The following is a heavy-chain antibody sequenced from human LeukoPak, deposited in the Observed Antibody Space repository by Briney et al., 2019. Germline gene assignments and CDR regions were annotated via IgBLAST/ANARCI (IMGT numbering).Heavy chain of an antibody. CDR3: AREKEGYCSRTSCYLDYYYYYMDV. D-gene: IGHD2-2*01. J-gene: IGHJ6*03. CDR2: ISSSSSTI. Sequence: GGPLRLSCAASGFTFSSYSMNWVRQAPGKGLEWVSYISSSSSTIYYADSVKGRFTISRDNAKNSLYLQMNSLRAEDTAVYYCAREKEGYCSRTSCYLDYYYYYMDVWGKGTTVTISS. CDR1: GFTFSSYS. V-gene: IGHV3-48*04.